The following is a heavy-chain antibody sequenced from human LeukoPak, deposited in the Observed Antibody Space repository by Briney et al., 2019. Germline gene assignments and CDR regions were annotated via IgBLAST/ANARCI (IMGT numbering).Heavy chain of an antibody. V-gene: IGHV5-51*01. CDR3: ARVVPAATPARPAYYFDY. Sequence: GESLKISCKGSGYSFTSYWIGWVRQLPGKGLEWMGIIYPGDSDTRYSPSFQGQVTISADKSISTAYLQWSSLKASDTAMYYCARVVPAATPARPAYYFDYWGQGTLVTVSS. J-gene: IGHJ4*02. D-gene: IGHD2-2*01. CDR1: GYSFTSYW. CDR2: IYPGDSDT.